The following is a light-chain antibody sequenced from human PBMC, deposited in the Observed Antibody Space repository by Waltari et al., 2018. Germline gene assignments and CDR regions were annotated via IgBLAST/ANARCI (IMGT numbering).Light chain of an antibody. Sequence: DIQMTQSPSTLSASVGARVTIPCRASQRISSWLAWYQQKPGKAPKLLIYKASSLESGVPSRFSGSGSGTEFTLTISSLQPDDFATYYCQQYNSYLLTFGGGTKVEIK. CDR2: KAS. CDR3: QQYNSYLLT. V-gene: IGKV1-5*03. J-gene: IGKJ4*01. CDR1: QRISSW.